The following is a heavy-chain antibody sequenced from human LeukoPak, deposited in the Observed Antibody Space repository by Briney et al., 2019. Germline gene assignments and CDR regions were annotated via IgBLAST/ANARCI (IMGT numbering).Heavy chain of an antibody. D-gene: IGHD5-18*01. Sequence: SETLSLTCTVSGGSISSSSYYWGWIRQPPGKGLEWIGSIYYSGSTYYNPSLKSRVTISVDTSKNQFSLKLSSVTAADTAVYYCARLSGYSSRLGEYHFDYWGQGTLVTVSS. CDR1: GGSISSSSYY. J-gene: IGHJ4*02. CDR2: IYYSGST. V-gene: IGHV4-39*01. CDR3: ARLSGYSSRLGEYHFDY.